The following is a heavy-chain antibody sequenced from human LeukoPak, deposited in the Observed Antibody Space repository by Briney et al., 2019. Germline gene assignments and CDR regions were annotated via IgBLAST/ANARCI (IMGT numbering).Heavy chain of an antibody. V-gene: IGHV4-31*03. CDR1: GGSVSSGGFY. D-gene: IGHD4-17*01. Sequence: SETLSLTCTVSGGSVSSGGFYWSWIRQHPGKGLEWIGYIHYSGDTYYNPSLRSRVTISVDTSKNQFSLKVNSVTAADTAVYYWASYYGDYAVFDYWGQGALVTLSS. CDR2: IHYSGDT. CDR3: ASYYGDYAVFDY. J-gene: IGHJ4*02.